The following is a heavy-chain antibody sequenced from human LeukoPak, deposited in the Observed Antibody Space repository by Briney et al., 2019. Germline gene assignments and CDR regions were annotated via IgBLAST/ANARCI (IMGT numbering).Heavy chain of an antibody. V-gene: IGHV1-69*13. Sequence: PSVKVSCKASGGTFSSYAISWVRQAPGQGLEWMGGIIPIFGTANYAQKFQGRVTITADESTSTAYMELSSLRSEDTAVYYCARTDGYGDYGDYWGQGTLVTVSS. J-gene: IGHJ4*02. CDR2: IIPIFGTA. D-gene: IGHD4-17*01. CDR1: GGTFSSYA. CDR3: ARTDGYGDYGDY.